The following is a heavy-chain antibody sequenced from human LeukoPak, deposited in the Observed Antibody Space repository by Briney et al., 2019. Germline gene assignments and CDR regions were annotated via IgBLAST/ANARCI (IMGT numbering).Heavy chain of an antibody. Sequence: GGSLKLSCAASGFTFSGSAMHWVRQASGKGLEWVVRIRSKANSYATAYAASVKGRFTISRGDSKNTAYLQMNSLKTEDTAVYYCTPSLYDILTGSDYWGQGTLVTVSS. D-gene: IGHD3-9*01. J-gene: IGHJ4*02. V-gene: IGHV3-73*01. CDR3: TPSLYDILTGSDY. CDR2: IRSKANSYAT. CDR1: GFTFSGSA.